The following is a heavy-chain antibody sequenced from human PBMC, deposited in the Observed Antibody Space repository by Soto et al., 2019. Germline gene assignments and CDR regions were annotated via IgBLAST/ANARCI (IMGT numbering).Heavy chain of an antibody. CDR2: IYYSGST. D-gene: IGHD1-26*01. CDR1: GGSVSSGSYY. J-gene: IGHJ4*02. V-gene: IGHV4-61*01. Sequence: KTSETLSLTCTVSGGSVSSGSYYWSWIRQPPGKGLEWIGYIYYSGSTNYNPSLKSRVTISVDTSKNQFSLKLSSVTAADTAVYYCARARGSYYFDYWGQGTLVTVSS. CDR3: ARARGSYYFDY.